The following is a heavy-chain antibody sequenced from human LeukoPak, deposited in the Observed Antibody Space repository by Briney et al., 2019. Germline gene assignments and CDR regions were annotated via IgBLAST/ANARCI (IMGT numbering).Heavy chain of an antibody. D-gene: IGHD3-10*01. V-gene: IGHV3-48*02. CDR2: ISTTSSTI. J-gene: IGHJ4*02. Sequence: PGGSPRLSCAASGFTFSFYSMDWVRQAPGKGLEWVSHISTTSSTIYYADSVRGRLTISRDNAKNSLYLQMNSLRDDDTAVYYCARDNRFDYWGQGTLVTVSS. CDR3: ARDNRFDY. CDR1: GFTFSFYS.